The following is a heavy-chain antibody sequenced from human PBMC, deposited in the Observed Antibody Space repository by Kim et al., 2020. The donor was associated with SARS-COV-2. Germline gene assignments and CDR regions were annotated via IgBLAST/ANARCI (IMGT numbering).Heavy chain of an antibody. J-gene: IGHJ3*02. CDR3: ARVITMRGVDI. D-gene: IGHD3-22*01. CDR1: GGSFSGYY. V-gene: IGHV4-34*01. CDR2: INHSGST. Sequence: SETLSLTCAVYGGSFSGYYWSWIRQPPGKGLEWIGEINHSGSTNYNPSLKSRVTISVDTSKNQFSLKLSSVTAADTAVYYCARVITMRGVDIWGQGTMVTVSS.